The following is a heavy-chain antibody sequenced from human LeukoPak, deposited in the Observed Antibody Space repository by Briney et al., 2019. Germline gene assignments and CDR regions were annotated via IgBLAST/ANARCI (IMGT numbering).Heavy chain of an antibody. D-gene: IGHD3-22*01. CDR2: IYYSGST. Sequence: SETLSLTCTVSGGSISSCSYYWGWIRQPPGKGLEWIGSIYYSGSTYYNPSLKSRVTISVDTSKNQFSLKLSSVTAAATAVYYCARHSDSSGLGSLYYYYMDVWGKGTTVTVSS. V-gene: IGHV4-39*01. CDR1: GGSISSCSYY. CDR3: ARHSDSSGLGSLYYYYMDV. J-gene: IGHJ6*03.